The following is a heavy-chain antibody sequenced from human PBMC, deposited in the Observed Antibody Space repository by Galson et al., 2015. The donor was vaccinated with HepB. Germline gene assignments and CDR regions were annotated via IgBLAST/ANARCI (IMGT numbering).Heavy chain of an antibody. Sequence: SLRLSCAASGFTFSSYSMNWVRQAPGKGLEWVSSISSSSSYIYYTDSVKGRFTISRDNSKNTLDLQMNSLRAEDTAVYYCAKELGYCSTTSCYGLQAFDIWGQGTMVTVSS. CDR2: ISSSSSYI. J-gene: IGHJ3*02. D-gene: IGHD2-2*01. CDR3: AKELGYCSTTSCYGLQAFDI. V-gene: IGHV3-21*01. CDR1: GFTFSSYS.